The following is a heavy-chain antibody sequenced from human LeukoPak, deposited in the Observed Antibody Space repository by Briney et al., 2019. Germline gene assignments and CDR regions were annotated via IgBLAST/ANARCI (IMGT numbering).Heavy chain of an antibody. Sequence: ASVTVSCKASGYTFTTYHMHWVRQAPGQGLEWMGIINPSGGITSYAQKFQGRVTMTRDTSTSTVNMELSSLRSEGTAVYYCARAYYYDSSGPIHYFDYWGQGTLVTVSS. D-gene: IGHD3-22*01. J-gene: IGHJ4*02. CDR2: INPSGGIT. CDR1: GYTFTTYH. V-gene: IGHV1-46*01. CDR3: ARAYYYDSSGPIHYFDY.